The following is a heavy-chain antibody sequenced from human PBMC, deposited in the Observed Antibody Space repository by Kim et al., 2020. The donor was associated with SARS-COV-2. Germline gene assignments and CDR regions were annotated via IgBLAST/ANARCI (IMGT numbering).Heavy chain of an antibody. CDR3: AKGNGYNYFDY. CDR1: GFIFSNYG. V-gene: IGHV3-30*18. CDR2: ISSDESTK. D-gene: IGHD5-12*01. J-gene: IGHJ4*02. Sequence: GGSLRLSCAASGFIFSNYGIHWVRQAPGKGLEWVTIISSDESTKYYADSVKGRFTISRDTPKNTVYLQMSSLRADDTAVYYCAKGNGYNYFDYWGQGTLVTVSS.